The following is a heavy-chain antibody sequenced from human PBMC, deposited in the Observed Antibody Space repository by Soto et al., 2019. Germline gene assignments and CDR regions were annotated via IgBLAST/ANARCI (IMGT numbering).Heavy chain of an antibody. CDR3: AKGRGSVPAYFDY. Sequence: PGGSLRLSCAASGFTFSSYAMSWVRQAPGKGLEWFSAISGGGGSTYYAASVKGRFTISRDNSKNTLYLQMNSLRAEDTAVYYCAKGRGSVPAYFDYWGQGTLVTVSS. CDR2: ISGGGGST. J-gene: IGHJ4*02. CDR1: GFTFSSYA. V-gene: IGHV3-23*01. D-gene: IGHD2-2*01.